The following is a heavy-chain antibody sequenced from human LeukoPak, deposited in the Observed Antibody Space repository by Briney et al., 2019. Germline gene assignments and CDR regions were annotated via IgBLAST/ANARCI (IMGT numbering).Heavy chain of an antibody. J-gene: IGHJ6*03. V-gene: IGHV1-69*01. D-gene: IGHD2-2*01. CDR3: ARGEPAAMDDYYYYMDV. CDR2: IIPIFGTA. Sequence: SVKVSCKASGGTFSSYAISWVRQAPGQGLEWMGGIIPIFGTANYAQKFQGRVTITADESTSTAYMELSSLRSEDTAVYYCARGEPAAMDDYYYYMDVWGKGTTVTVSS. CDR1: GGTFSSYA.